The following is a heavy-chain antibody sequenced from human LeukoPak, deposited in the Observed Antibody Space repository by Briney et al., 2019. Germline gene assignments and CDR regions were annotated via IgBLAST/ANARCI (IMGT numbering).Heavy chain of an antibody. J-gene: IGHJ4*02. CDR2: ISASGRTT. CDR1: GFTFSDYY. V-gene: IGHV3-11*01. CDR3: ARDLGTQEYFDY. D-gene: IGHD1-1*01. Sequence: GSLRLSCAASGFTFSDYYMSWIRQAPGKGLEWISYISASGRTTYYADSVKGRFTISRDNAKNSLYLVMDSPRAEDTAVYFCARDLGTQEYFDYWGQGSRVSVSS.